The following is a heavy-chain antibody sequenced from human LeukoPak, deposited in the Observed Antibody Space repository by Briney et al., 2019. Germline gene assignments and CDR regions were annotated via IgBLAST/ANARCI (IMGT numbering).Heavy chain of an antibody. V-gene: IGHV3-30*18. CDR2: ISYDGSNK. J-gene: IGHJ4*02. CDR3: AKDRTPYYYDSSGFDY. D-gene: IGHD3-22*01. Sequence: GGSLRLSCAASGFTFSSYGMHWVRQAPGKGLEWVAVISYDGSNKYYADSVKGRFTISRDNSKNTLYLQMTSLRGEDTAVYYCAKDRTPYYYDSSGFDYWGQGTLVTASS. CDR1: GFTFSSYG.